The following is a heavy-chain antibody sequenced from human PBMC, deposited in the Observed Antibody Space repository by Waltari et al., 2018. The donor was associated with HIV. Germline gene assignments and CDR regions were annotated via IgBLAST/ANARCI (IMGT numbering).Heavy chain of an antibody. CDR2: IYYSGST. CDR1: GGSISSSSYY. CDR3: ARDRGDPVAFDI. J-gene: IGHJ3*02. Sequence: QLQLQESGPGLVKPSETLSLTCTVSGGSISSSSYYWGWIRQPPGKGLEWIGSIYYSGSTYYNPSLKSRVTISVDTSKNQFSLKLSSVTAADTAVYYCARDRGDPVAFDIWGQGTMVTVSS. D-gene: IGHD3-10*01. V-gene: IGHV4-39*07.